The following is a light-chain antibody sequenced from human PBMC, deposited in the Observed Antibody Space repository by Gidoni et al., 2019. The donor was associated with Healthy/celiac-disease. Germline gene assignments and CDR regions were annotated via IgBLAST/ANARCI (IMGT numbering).Light chain of an antibody. CDR1: QSVSSY. J-gene: IGKJ4*01. Sequence: EIVLTQSPATLSLSPGERATLSCRASQSVSSYLAWYQQKPGQAPRFLIYDASNRATGIPARFSGSGSGTDFTLTISSLEPEDFAVYYCQQRSNWRDTFGGGTKVEIK. V-gene: IGKV3-11*01. CDR2: DAS. CDR3: QQRSNWRDT.